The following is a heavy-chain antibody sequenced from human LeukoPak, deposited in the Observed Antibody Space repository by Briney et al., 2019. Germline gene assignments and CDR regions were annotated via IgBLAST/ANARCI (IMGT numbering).Heavy chain of an antibody. CDR3: ARGPNSWLEVEAFDI. CDR2: INHSGST. D-gene: IGHD3-3*01. V-gene: IGHV4-34*01. J-gene: IGHJ3*02. Sequence: PSETLSLTCAVYGGSFSGYYWSWIRQPPGKGLEWIGEINHSGSTNYNPSLKSRVTISVDTSKNQFSLKLSSVTAADTAVYYCARGPNSWLEVEAFDIWGQGTMVTVSS. CDR1: GGSFSGYY.